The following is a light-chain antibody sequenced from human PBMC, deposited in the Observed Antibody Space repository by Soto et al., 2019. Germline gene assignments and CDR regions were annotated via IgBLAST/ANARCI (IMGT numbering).Light chain of an antibody. CDR2: AAS. CDR1: ETVTGKY. V-gene: IGKV3-20*01. CDR3: QQSYSTPPWK. Sequence: EIVLTQSPGTLSLSPWDRATLSCRSSETVTGKYLAWYQQKAGQAPRLLIFAASNRATGIPDRFSGSGSGTDFTLTISRLEPEDFATYFCQQSYSTPPWKFGQGTKVDIK. J-gene: IGKJ1*01.